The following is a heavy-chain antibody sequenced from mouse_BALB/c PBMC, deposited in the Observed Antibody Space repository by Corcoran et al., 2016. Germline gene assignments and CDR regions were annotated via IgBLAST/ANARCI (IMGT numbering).Heavy chain of an antibody. D-gene: IGHD2-1*01. Sequence: EVQLQQSGPELVKPGASVKMSCKASGYTFPSYVMHWVKQKPGQGLEWIGYINPYNDGTKYNEKFKGKATLTSDKSSSTAYMELSSLTSEDSAVYYCARYYYGNYVRAMDYWGQGTSVTVSS. CDR3: ARYYYGNYVRAMDY. CDR1: GYTFPSYV. J-gene: IGHJ4*01. CDR2: INPYNDGT. V-gene: IGHV1S136*01.